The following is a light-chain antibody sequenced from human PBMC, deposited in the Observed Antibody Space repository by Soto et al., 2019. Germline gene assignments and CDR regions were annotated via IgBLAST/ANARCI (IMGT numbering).Light chain of an antibody. Sequence: EIVLTQSPGTLSLSPGERATLSCRASQSVSSSYLAWYQQKPGQAPRLLIYGASSRATGIPDRFSGSGSGTDVTLTISRLEPEDCAVYYCQQYGSARYTCGQGTKLEIK. CDR3: QQYGSARYT. V-gene: IGKV3-20*01. J-gene: IGKJ2*01. CDR1: QSVSSSY. CDR2: GAS.